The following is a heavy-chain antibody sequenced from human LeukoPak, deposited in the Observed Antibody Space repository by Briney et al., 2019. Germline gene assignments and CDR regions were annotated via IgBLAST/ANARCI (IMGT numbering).Heavy chain of an antibody. CDR2: IYYSGST. V-gene: IGHV4-39*07. D-gene: IGHD3-10*01. CDR1: GGSINSGDYY. J-gene: IGHJ4*02. CDR3: ARGFQSYSYYYGSGSYYPS. Sequence: SETLSLTCTVPGGSINSGDYYWVWIRQPPGKGLEWIGGIYYSGSTSYNPSLKSRVTMTVDTSKSQFSLKLSSVTAADTAVYYCARGFQSYSYYYGSGSYYPSWGQGTLVTVSS.